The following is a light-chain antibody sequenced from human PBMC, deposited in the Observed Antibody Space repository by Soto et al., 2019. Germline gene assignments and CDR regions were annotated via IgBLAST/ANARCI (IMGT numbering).Light chain of an antibody. CDR3: QQYGSSPTWT. CDR1: QTVRNNY. CDR2: GAS. V-gene: IGKV3-20*01. Sequence: EFVLTQSPGTLSLSPGERATLSCRASQTVRNNYLAWYQQKPGQAPRLLIYGASSRATGIPDRFSGSGSGTDFTLTISRLGPEDFAVYYCQQYGSSPTWTFGQGTKVDIK. J-gene: IGKJ1*01.